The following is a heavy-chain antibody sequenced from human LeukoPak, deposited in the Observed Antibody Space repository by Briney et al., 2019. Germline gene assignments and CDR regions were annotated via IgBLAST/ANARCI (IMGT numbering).Heavy chain of an antibody. CDR2: IYYSGST. CDR1: GGSISSSSYY. D-gene: IGHD3-22*01. CDR3: ARQASNYYDSSGYYSIDY. Sequence: SETLSLTRTVSGGSISSSSYYWGWIRQPPGKGLEWIGSIYYSGSTYYNPSLKSRVTISVDTSKNQFSLKLSSVTAADTAVYYCARQASNYYDSSGYYSIDYWGQGTLVTVSS. J-gene: IGHJ4*02. V-gene: IGHV4-39*01.